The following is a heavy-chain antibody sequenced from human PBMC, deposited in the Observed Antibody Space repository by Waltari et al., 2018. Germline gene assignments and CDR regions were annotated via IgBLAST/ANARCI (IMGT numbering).Heavy chain of an antibody. J-gene: IGHJ4*02. Sequence: QVQLQESGPGLVKPSETLSLTCTVSGGSISSYYWSWIRQPPGKGLAWIGYIYYSGSTNYNPSLESRVTIAVDTAKNQCSLTLSSVTAADTAVYYLARVTLSGSYLEAGYWGQGTLVTVSS. V-gene: IGHV4-59*01. CDR1: GGSISSYY. D-gene: IGHD1-26*01. CDR2: IYYSGST. CDR3: ARVTLSGSYLEAGY.